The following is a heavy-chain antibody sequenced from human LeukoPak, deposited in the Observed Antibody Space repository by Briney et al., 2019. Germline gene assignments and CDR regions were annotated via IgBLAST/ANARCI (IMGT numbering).Heavy chain of an antibody. D-gene: IGHD5-24*01. V-gene: IGHV3-23*01. CDR2: IGGSGDST. CDR1: GFTFSDYY. CDR3: AKIEMTTLD. J-gene: IGHJ4*02. Sequence: GGSLRLSCAASGFTFSDYYMSWIRQAPGKGLEWVSVIGGSGDSTYYTDSVKGRFTISRDNSKNTLYLQMNSLRAEDTAVYYCAKIEMTTLDWGQGTLVTVSS.